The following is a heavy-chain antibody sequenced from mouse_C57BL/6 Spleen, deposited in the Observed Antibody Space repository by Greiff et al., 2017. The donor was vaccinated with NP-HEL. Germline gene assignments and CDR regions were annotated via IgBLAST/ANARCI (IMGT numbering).Heavy chain of an antibody. CDR3: ARSRGVYYGSSPYYAMDY. CDR2: INPSTGGT. J-gene: IGHJ4*01. D-gene: IGHD1-1*01. V-gene: IGHV1-42*01. Sequence: VHVKQSGPELVKPGASVKISCKASGYSFTGYYMNWVKQSPEKSLEWIGEINPSTGGTTYNQKFKAKATLTVDKSSSTAYMQLKSLTSEDSAVYYCARSRGVYYGSSPYYAMDYWGQGTSVTVSS. CDR1: GYSFTGYY.